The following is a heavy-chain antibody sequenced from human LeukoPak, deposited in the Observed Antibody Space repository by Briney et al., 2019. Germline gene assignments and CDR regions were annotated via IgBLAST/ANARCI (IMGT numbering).Heavy chain of an antibody. CDR3: ARLQGYSSSWFGAFYYYYYMDV. D-gene: IGHD6-13*01. CDR1: GYTFTSYD. J-gene: IGHJ6*03. CDR2: MNPNSGNT. Sequence: GASVKVSCKASGYTFTSYDINWVRQATGQGLEWMGWMNPNSGNTGYAQKFRGRVTMTRNTSISTAYMELSSLRSEDTAVYYCARLQGYSSSWFGAFYYYYYMDVWGEGTTVTVSS. V-gene: IGHV1-8*01.